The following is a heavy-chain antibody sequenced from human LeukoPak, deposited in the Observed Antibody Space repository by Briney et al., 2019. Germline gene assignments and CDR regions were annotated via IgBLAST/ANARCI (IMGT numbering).Heavy chain of an antibody. V-gene: IGHV1-18*01. CDR3: ARDHRRGYYDSSGYYYATY. CDR1: GYTFTSYG. Sequence: ASVKVSCKASGYTFTSYGISWVRPAPGQGLEWMGWISAYNGNTNYAQKLQGRVTMTTDTSTSTAYMELRSLRSDDTAVYYCARDHRRGYYDSSGYYYATYWGQGTLVTVSS. J-gene: IGHJ4*02. D-gene: IGHD3-22*01. CDR2: ISAYNGNT.